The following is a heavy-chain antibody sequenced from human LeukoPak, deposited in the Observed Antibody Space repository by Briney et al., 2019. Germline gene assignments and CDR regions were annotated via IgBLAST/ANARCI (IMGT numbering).Heavy chain of an antibody. CDR2: NHYTGST. Sequence: SETLSLTCTVSGGSISSYYWSWIRQPPGKGLEWIGYNHYTGSTNHNPTLKSRVTMSVDTSKNQFSLKLSSVTAADTAVYYCARGRSGGDWFDSWGQGTLVTVSS. V-gene: IGHV4-59*01. CDR3: ARGRSGGDWFDS. J-gene: IGHJ5*01. CDR1: GGSISSYY. D-gene: IGHD3-10*01.